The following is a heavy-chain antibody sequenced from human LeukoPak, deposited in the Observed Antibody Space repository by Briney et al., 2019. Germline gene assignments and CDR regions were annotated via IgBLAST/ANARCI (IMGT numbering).Heavy chain of an antibody. J-gene: IGHJ5*02. CDR1: GFTFSSYA. D-gene: IGHD6-6*01. Sequence: PGGSLRLSCAASGFTFSSYAMHWVRQAPGKGLEWVAVISYDGSNKYYADSVKGRFTISRDNAKNSLYLQMNSLRAEDTAVYYCARDRQGFDPWGQGTLVTVSS. V-gene: IGHV3-30-3*01. CDR3: ARDRQGFDP. CDR2: ISYDGSNK.